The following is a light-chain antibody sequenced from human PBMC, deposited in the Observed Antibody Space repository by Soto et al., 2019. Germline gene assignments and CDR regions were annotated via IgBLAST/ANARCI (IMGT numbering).Light chain of an antibody. Sequence: DLQMTQSPSTLAASVGARVTITCRASQSISNWLAWYQQKPGXAXXVLIYHASNLQSGVPSRLNSSGSGTEFNLTISSLQPDYFATDYCQQYNSYSFGQGTKVDIK. V-gene: IGKV1-5*01. CDR2: HAS. J-gene: IGKJ1*01. CDR3: QQYNSYS. CDR1: QSISNW.